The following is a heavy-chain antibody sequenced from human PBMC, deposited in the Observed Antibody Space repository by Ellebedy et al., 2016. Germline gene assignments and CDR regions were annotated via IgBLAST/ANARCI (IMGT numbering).Heavy chain of an antibody. Sequence: GGSLRLSCAASGFTVSSDYMSWVRQAPGKGLEWVSVIYSGGDTYYADSVKGRFTISRDNSKNTLYLQMNSLRAEDTAVYYCARGVGSGWFDPWGQGTLVTVSS. CDR2: IYSGGDT. V-gene: IGHV3-53*01. J-gene: IGHJ5*02. D-gene: IGHD2-15*01. CDR3: ARGVGSGWFDP. CDR1: GFTVSSDY.